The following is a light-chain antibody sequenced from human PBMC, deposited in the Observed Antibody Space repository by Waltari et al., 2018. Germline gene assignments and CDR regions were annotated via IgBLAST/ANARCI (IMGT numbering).Light chain of an antibody. CDR1: SSDIGAYHF. CDR3: CSYRTPDTLV. Sequence: QSALTQPASVSGSPGQSITISCTGTSSDIGAYHFVSWYQQHPGKAPKFMIYDVSYRPSGVSSRFSGSYSGNTASLTISGLQIEDEADYYCCSYRTPDTLVFGTGTKVTVL. J-gene: IGLJ1*01. V-gene: IGLV2-14*03. CDR2: DVS.